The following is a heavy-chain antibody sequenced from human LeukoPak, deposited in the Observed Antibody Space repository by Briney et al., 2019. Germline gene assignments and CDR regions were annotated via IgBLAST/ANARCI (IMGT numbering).Heavy chain of an antibody. CDR2: IYYSGST. Sequence: SETLSLTCTVSGGSLSSYYWSWIRPPPGKGLERIGYIYYSGSTNYNPSLKSRVTISVDTSKNQFSLKLSSVTAADTAVYYCARGLAAKGAFDIWGQGTMVTVSS. CDR3: ARGLAAKGAFDI. J-gene: IGHJ3*02. V-gene: IGHV4-59*01. CDR1: GGSLSSYY. D-gene: IGHD4/OR15-4a*01.